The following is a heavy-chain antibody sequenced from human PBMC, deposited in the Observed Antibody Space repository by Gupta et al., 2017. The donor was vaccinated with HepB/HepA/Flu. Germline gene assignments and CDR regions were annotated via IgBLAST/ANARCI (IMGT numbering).Heavy chain of an antibody. CDR1: GFTFSSYG. Sequence: QVQLVESGGGVVQPGRSLRLSCAASGFTFSSYGMHWVRQAPGKGLEWVAVIWYDGSNKYYADSVKGRFTISRDNSKNTLYLQMNSLRAEDTAVYYCARDARPQRYYFDYWGQGTLVTVSS. CDR2: IWYDGSNK. D-gene: IGHD4-17*01. V-gene: IGHV3-33*01. CDR3: ARDARPQRYYFDY. J-gene: IGHJ4*02.